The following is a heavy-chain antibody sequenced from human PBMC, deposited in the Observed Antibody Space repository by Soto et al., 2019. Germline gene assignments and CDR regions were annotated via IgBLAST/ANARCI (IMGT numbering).Heavy chain of an antibody. J-gene: IGHJ4*02. CDR1: GGTFSIYA. V-gene: IGHV1-69*12. CDR3: ARDRGYYAYVWGSYRYRYFDY. Sequence: QVQLVQSGAEVKKPGSSVKVSCKASGGTFSIYAISWVRQAPGQGLEWMGGIIPIFGTATYAQKFQGRVTIPADESTSTAYMELSSLRSEDTAVYYCARDRGYYAYVWGSYRYRYFDYWGQGTLVTVSS. CDR2: IIPIFGTA. D-gene: IGHD3-16*02.